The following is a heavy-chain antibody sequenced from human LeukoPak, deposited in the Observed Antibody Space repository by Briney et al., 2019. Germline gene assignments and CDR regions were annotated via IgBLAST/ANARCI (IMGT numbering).Heavy chain of an antibody. Sequence: SGGSLRLSCAASGFTFDDYAMHWVRQAPGKGLEWVSGISWNSGSIGYADSVKGRFTISRDNAKNSLHLQMNSLRAEDTALYYCAKAFSYCGGDCYLDYWGQGTLVTVSS. V-gene: IGHV3-9*01. CDR3: AKAFSYCGGDCYLDY. D-gene: IGHD2-21*02. CDR2: ISWNSGSI. J-gene: IGHJ4*02. CDR1: GFTFDDYA.